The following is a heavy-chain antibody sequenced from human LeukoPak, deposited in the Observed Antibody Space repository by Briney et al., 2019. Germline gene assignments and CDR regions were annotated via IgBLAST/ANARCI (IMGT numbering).Heavy chain of an antibody. D-gene: IGHD3-10*01. CDR1: GFTVSSND. V-gene: IGHV3-53*01. CDR2: IYAGGSASA. Sequence: GGSLRLSCAASGFTVSSNDMSWVRQAPGKGLEWVSLIYAGGSASAYYADSVKGRFTISRDNSKSTLNLVMNSLRAEDTAVYYCAKEDGNYGSGRYYYFDYWGQGTLVTVSS. CDR3: AKEDGNYGSGRYYYFDY. J-gene: IGHJ4*02.